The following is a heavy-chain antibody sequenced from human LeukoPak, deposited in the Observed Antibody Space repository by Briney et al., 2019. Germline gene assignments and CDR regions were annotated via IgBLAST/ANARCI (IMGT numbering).Heavy chain of an antibody. Sequence: GGSLRLSCAASGFTFSSYWMSWVRQAPGKGLEWVAFIKEDGSEEYYVDSVKGRFTISRDNAKNSLYLQMNSLRAEDTAVYCCARGYSDSEDYFDYWGQGTLVTVSS. CDR3: ARGYSDSEDYFDY. D-gene: IGHD5-18*01. V-gene: IGHV3-7*05. J-gene: IGHJ4*02. CDR1: GFTFSSYW. CDR2: IKEDGSEE.